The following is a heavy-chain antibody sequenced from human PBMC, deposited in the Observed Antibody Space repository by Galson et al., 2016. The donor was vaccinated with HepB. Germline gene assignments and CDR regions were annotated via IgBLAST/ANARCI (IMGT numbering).Heavy chain of an antibody. D-gene: IGHD3-3*01. CDR1: GFTFSDYY. V-gene: IGHV3-11*06. Sequence: SLRLSCAASGFTFSDYYMSWIRQTPGKGLEWLSYISGTSRYVNYADSVKGRFTISRDHAQSSLYLQLDRLTAEDSAGYYCAREGAASWRFDYWGQGTLVTVSS. CDR3: AREGAASWRFDY. CDR2: ISGTSRYV. J-gene: IGHJ4*02.